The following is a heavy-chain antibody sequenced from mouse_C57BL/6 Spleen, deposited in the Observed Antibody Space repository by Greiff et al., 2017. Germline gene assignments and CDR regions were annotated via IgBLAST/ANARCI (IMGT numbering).Heavy chain of an antibody. J-gene: IGHJ2*01. CDR1: GYTFTSYW. V-gene: IGHV1-69*01. CDR3: ARRDSSGYYFDY. CDR2: IDPSDSYT. Sequence: QVQLQQPGAELVMPGASVKLSRKASGYTFTSYWMHWVKQRPGQGLEWIGEIDPSDSYTNYNQKFKGKSTLTVDKSSSTAYMQLSSLTSEDSAVYYCARRDSSGYYFDYWGQGTTLTVSS. D-gene: IGHD3-2*02.